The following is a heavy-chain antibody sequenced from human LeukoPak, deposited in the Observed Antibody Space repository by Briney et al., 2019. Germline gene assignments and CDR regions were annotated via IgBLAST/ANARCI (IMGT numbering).Heavy chain of an antibody. Sequence: ASVKVSCKASGYTFTSYGISWVRQAPGQGLEWMGWISAYNGNTNYAQKLQGRVTMTTDTSTSTAYTELRSLRSDDTAVYYCARVGSIAAAGTPFSGYWGQGTLVTVSS. J-gene: IGHJ4*02. CDR2: ISAYNGNT. CDR1: GYTFTSYG. D-gene: IGHD6-13*01. CDR3: ARVGSIAAAGTPFSGY. V-gene: IGHV1-18*01.